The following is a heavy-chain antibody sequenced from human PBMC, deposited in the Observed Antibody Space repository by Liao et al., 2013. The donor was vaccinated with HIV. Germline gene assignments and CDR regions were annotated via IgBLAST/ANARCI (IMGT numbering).Heavy chain of an antibody. CDR1: GGSISSGDHY. D-gene: IGHD3-9*01. CDR2: IYYSGRT. J-gene: IGHJ3*02. Sequence: QVQLQESGPGLVKPAQTLSLTCTVSGGSISSGDHYWSWIRQPPGKGLEWIGFIYYSGRTYDNPSLKSPVTISLDTSKNQFSLKLSSVTAADTAVYYCARANYDILTGYSHDAFDIWGQGTMVTVSS. V-gene: IGHV4-30-4*08. CDR3: ARANYDILTGYSHDAFDI.